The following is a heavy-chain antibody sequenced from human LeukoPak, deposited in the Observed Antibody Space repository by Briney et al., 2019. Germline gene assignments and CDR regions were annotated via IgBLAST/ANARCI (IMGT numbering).Heavy chain of an antibody. J-gene: IGHJ4*02. Sequence: PGGSLRLSCAASGFIFNNYALSWVRQTPGKGLEWVSAISGSGRNTYYADSVKGRFTISRDNSKNTLYLQMNSLRAEDTAVYYCAKELDGYNYYFDYWGQGTLVTVSS. D-gene: IGHD5-24*01. V-gene: IGHV3-23*01. CDR3: AKELDGYNYYFDY. CDR2: ISGSGRNT. CDR1: GFIFNNYA.